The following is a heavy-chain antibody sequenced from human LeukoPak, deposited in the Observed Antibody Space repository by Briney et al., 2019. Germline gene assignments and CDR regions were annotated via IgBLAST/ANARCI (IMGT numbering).Heavy chain of an antibody. CDR2: MNPNSGNT. CDR3: ARGFALIAAVGTANDY. J-gene: IGHJ4*02. D-gene: IGHD6-13*01. CDR1: GYTFTSYD. V-gene: IGHV1-8*01. Sequence: ASVKVSCKASGYTFTSYDINWVRQATGQGLEWMGWMNPNSGNTGYAQKFQGRVTMTRNTSISTAYMELSSLRSEDTAVYYCARGFALIAAVGTANDYWGQGTLVTVSS.